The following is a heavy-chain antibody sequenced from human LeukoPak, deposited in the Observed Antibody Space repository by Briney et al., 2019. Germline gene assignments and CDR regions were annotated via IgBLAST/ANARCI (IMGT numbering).Heavy chain of an antibody. J-gene: IGHJ6*02. Sequence: GGSLRLSCAASGFTFSRYWMSWVRQAPGKGPEWVANIKEDGSEKYYVDSVKGRFTISRDNAKNSLYLQLNSLRVEDTAVYYCARWGISVLRTYYGMDVWGQGTTVTVS. V-gene: IGHV3-7*01. D-gene: IGHD6-19*01. CDR1: GFTFSRYW. CDR2: IKEDGSEK. CDR3: ARWGISVLRTYYGMDV.